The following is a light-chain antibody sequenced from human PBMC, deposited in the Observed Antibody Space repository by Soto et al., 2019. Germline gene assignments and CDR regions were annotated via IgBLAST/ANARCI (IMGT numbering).Light chain of an antibody. CDR3: QQRNNWPT. V-gene: IGKV3-11*01. CDR2: DAS. Sequence: EIVLTQSPATLSLSPGERATLSCRASQSVTSNLAWYQQKPGQAPRLLIYDASNRATGIPARFSGSGSGTAFTLTISSLEPEDVAVYYCQQRNNWPTFGPGTKVDIK. CDR1: QSVTSN. J-gene: IGKJ3*01.